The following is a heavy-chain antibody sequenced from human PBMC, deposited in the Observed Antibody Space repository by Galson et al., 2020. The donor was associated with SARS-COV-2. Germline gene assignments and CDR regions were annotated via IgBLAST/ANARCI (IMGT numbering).Heavy chain of an antibody. Sequence: ETSETLSLTCTVSGGSISSSSYYWGWIRQPPGKGLEWIGSIYYSWSTYYNPSLKSRVTISVDTSKNQFSLKLSSVTAADTAVYYCAKSRSVYYDSSGLDAFDIWGQGTMVTVSS. V-gene: IGHV4-39*01. CDR1: GGSISSSSYY. CDR3: AKSRSVYYDSSGLDAFDI. J-gene: IGHJ3*02. CDR2: IYYSWST. D-gene: IGHD3-22*01.